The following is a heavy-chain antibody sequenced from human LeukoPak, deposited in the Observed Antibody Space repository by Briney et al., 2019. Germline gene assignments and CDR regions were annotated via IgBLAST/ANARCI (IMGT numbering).Heavy chain of an antibody. Sequence: ASVKVSCKASGYTFTSYAMHWVRQAPGQRLEWMGWINAGNGNTKYSQKFQGRVTITRDTSASTAYMELSSLRSEDTAVYYCARGGALVRSFASRFDPWGQGTLVTVSS. CDR2: INAGNGNT. CDR1: GYTFTSYA. D-gene: IGHD6-13*01. CDR3: ARGGALVRSFASRFDP. V-gene: IGHV1-3*01. J-gene: IGHJ5*02.